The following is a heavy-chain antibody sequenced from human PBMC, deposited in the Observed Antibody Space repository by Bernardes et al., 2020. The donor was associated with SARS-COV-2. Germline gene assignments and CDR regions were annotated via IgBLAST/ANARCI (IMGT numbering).Heavy chain of an antibody. Sequence: GGSLRLSCAASGFTFDDYAMHWVRQAPGKGLEWVSGISWNSGSIGYADSVKGRFTISRDNAKNSLYLQMNSLRAEDTALYYCAKDMEGGMDVWGQGTTVTVSS. CDR3: AKDMEGGMDV. J-gene: IGHJ6*02. D-gene: IGHD1-1*01. CDR1: GFTFDDYA. CDR2: ISWNSGSI. V-gene: IGHV3-9*01.